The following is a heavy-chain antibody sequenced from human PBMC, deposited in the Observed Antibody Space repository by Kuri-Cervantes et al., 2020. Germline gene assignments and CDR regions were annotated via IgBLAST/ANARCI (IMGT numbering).Heavy chain of an antibody. D-gene: IGHD6-19*01. V-gene: IGHV3-15*01. J-gene: IGHJ6*03. CDR2: IKSKTDGGTT. Sequence: GESLKISCAASGFIFSRDWMSWVRQAPGKGLEWVGRIKSKTDGGTTDYAAPVKGRFTISRDNSKNTLYLQMNSLRAEDTAVYYCAKGAGIFYHNYMDVWGNGTAVTVSS. CDR3: AKGAGIFYHNYMDV. CDR1: GFIFSRDW.